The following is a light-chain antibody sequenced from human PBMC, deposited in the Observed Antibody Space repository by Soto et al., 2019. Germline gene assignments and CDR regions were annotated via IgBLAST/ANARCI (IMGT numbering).Light chain of an antibody. V-gene: IGKV1-33*01. J-gene: IGKJ5*01. CDR3: QQYDNLPLT. CDR1: QSISNW. Sequence: DIQMTQSPSTLPASVGDRVTITCRASQSISNWLAWYQQKPGTAPKLLIYDASNLETGVPSRFSGSGSGTDFTFTISSLQPEDIATYYCQQYDNLPLTFGQGTRLEIK. CDR2: DAS.